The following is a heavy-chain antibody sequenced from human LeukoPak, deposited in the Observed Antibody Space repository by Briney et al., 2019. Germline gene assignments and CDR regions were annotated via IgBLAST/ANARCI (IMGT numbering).Heavy chain of an antibody. J-gene: IGHJ4*02. CDR2: INPNSGGT. CDR1: GYTFTGYY. D-gene: IGHD1-26*01. CDR3: ATPSDDGSYTLFDY. V-gene: IGHV1-2*02. Sequence: ASVKVSCKASGYTFTGYYMHWVRQAPGQGLEWMGWINPNSGGTNYAQKFQGRVTMTRDTSISTAYMELSRLRSDDTAVYYCATPSDDGSYTLFDYWGQGTLVTVSS.